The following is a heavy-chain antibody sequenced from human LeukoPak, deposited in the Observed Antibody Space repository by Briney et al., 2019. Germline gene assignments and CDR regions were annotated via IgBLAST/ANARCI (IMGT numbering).Heavy chain of an antibody. CDR2: IYHSGST. CDR3: ARQPPTGQREVLLWFGELTRKNYYFDY. V-gene: IGHV4-38-2*02. CDR1: GYFISSGYY. Sequence: PSETLSLTCTVSGYFISSGYYWGWIRQPPRKGLEWIGSIYHSGSTYYNPSLKSRVTISVDTSKNQFSLKLSSVTAADTAVYYCARQPPTGQREVLLWFGELTRKNYYFDYWGQGTLVTVSS. J-gene: IGHJ4*02. D-gene: IGHD3-10*01.